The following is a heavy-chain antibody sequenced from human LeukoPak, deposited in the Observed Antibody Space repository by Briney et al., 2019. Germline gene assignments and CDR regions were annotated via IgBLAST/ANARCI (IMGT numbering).Heavy chain of an antibody. CDR2: INPDSGAT. V-gene: IGHV1-2*02. Sequence: ASVKVSCKASGNTFTGYYIHWVRQAPGQGLEWMGWINPDSGATKYAREFQGRVTMTRDTSISTAYMEVSNLRSDDTAVYYCARDRYDISGKPFDYWGQGTLVTVSS. J-gene: IGHJ4*02. CDR1: GNTFTGYY. D-gene: IGHD3-22*01. CDR3: ARDRYDISGKPFDY.